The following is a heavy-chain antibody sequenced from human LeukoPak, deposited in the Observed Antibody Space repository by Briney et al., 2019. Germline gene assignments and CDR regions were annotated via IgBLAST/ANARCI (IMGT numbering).Heavy chain of an antibody. D-gene: IGHD1-14*01. J-gene: IGHJ4*02. CDR2: IYSSGST. Sequence: PSETLSLTXTVSGVSVSSHYWSWIRQPPGKGPEWIAYIYSSGSTNYNPSLKSRVTISLDTSKNQFSLNLSSVTAADTAVYYCARGSGTTIFDYWGQGTLVTVSS. CDR1: GVSVSSHY. CDR3: ARGSGTTIFDY. V-gene: IGHV4-59*02.